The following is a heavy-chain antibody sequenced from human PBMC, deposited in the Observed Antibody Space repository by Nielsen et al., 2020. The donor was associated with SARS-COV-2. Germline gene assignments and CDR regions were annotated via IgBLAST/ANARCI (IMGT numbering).Heavy chain of an antibody. CDR3: AAAGPPPPNYDFWSGYTNYYYYYGMDV. D-gene: IGHD3-3*01. Sequence: SETLSLTCTVSGGSVSSGSYYWSWIRQHPGKGLEWIGYIYYSGSTYYNPSLKSRVTISVDTSKNQFSLKLSSVTAADTAVYYCAAAGPPPPNYDFWSGYTNYYYYYGMDVWGRGTTVTVSS. CDR1: GGSVSSGSYY. CDR2: IYYSGST. V-gene: IGHV4-31*03. J-gene: IGHJ6*02.